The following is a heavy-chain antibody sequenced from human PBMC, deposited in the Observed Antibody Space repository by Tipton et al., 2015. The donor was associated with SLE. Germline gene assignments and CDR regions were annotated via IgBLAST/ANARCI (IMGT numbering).Heavy chain of an antibody. Sequence: SLRLSCAASGFTFSTYSMNWVRQAPGKGLEWVSSISSSSSYIYYADSVKGRFTISRDNAKNSLYLQMNSLRAEDTAVYYCARDQSSGWYHNAFDIWGQGTMVTVSS. CDR2: ISSSSSYI. CDR1: GFTFSTYS. V-gene: IGHV3-21*01. CDR3: ARDQSSGWYHNAFDI. J-gene: IGHJ3*02. D-gene: IGHD6-19*01.